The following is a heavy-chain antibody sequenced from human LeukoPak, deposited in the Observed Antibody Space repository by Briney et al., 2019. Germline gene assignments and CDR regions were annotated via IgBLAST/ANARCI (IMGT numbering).Heavy chain of an antibody. CDR2: ISDGGGT. V-gene: IGHV3-66*01. CDR3: ARAFQYGSGTHPFSL. J-gene: IGHJ4*02. Sequence: GGSLRLSCAASGFSVSNNYMTWVRQAPGKGPEWVSVISDGGGTFYADSVKGRFTISRDNFKNTLYLQMNSLRVDDTAVYYCARAFQYGSGTHPFSLWGQGTLVTVSS. D-gene: IGHD3-10*01. CDR1: GFSVSNNY.